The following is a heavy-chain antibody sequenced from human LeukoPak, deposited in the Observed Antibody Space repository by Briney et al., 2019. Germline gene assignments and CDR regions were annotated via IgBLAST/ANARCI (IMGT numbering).Heavy chain of an antibody. Sequence: ASVKVSCKASGYTFTSYDINWVRQATGQGLEWMGWMNPNSGNTGYAQKFQGRVTMTRNTSISTAYMELSSLRSEDTAVYYCATSGGWFGELSGMDVWGQGTTVTVSS. V-gene: IGHV1-8*01. D-gene: IGHD3-10*01. CDR2: MNPNSGNT. CDR3: ATSGGWFGELSGMDV. J-gene: IGHJ6*02. CDR1: GYTFTSYD.